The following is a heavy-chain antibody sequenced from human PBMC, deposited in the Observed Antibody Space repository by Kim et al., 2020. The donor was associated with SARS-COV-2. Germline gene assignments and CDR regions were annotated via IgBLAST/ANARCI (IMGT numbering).Heavy chain of an antibody. D-gene: IGHD3-10*01. CDR2: ISAYNGNT. J-gene: IGHJ6*02. Sequence: ASVKVSCKASGYTFTSYGISWVRQAPGQGLEWMGWISAYNGNTNYAQKLQGRVTMTTDTSTSTAYMELRSLRSDDTAVYYCARRRGAGSYYNPVYSVSWDVWGQGTTVTVSS. V-gene: IGHV1-18*01. CDR1: GYTFTSYG. CDR3: ARRRGAGSYYNPVYSVSWDV.